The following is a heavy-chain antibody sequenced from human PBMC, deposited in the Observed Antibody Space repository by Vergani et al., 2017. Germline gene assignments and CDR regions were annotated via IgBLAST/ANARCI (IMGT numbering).Heavy chain of an antibody. D-gene: IGHD3-16*01. CDR3: ARDGGGGGDYYYYGMDV. CDR2: IYSGGST. Sequence: EVQLVESGGGLVQPGGSLRLSCAASGFTVSSNYMSWVRQAPGKGLEWVSVIYSGGSTYYADSVKGRVTISRHNSNNTVYLQMNSLRAEDTAVYYCARDGGGGGDYYYYGMDVWGQGTTVTVSS. J-gene: IGHJ6*02. CDR1: GFTVSSNY. V-gene: IGHV3-66*01.